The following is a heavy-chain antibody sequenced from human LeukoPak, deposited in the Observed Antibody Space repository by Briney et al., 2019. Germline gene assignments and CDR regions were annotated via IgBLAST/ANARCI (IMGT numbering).Heavy chain of an antibody. CDR3: ACKDIVLMVYLG. J-gene: IGHJ4*02. V-gene: IGHV3-21*01. CDR2: ISSSSSYI. CDR1: GFTFSSYS. D-gene: IGHD2-8*01. Sequence: GGSLRLSCAASGFTFSSYSMNWVRQAPGKGLEWVSSISSSSSYIYYADSVKGRFTISRDNAKNSLYLQMNSLRAEDTAVYYCACKDIVLMVYLGWGQRTLVTVSS.